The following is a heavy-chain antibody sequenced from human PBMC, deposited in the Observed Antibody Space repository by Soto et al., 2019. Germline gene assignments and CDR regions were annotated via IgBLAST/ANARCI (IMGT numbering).Heavy chain of an antibody. V-gene: IGHV5-51*01. D-gene: IGHD6-19*01. Sequence: EASVKVSCKASGYTFTSYGISWVRQAPGQGLEWMGIIYPGDSDTRYSPSFQGQVTISADKSISTAYLQWSSLKASDTAMYYCARGWGPIATKFDYWGQGTLVTVSS. CDR1: GYTFTSYG. J-gene: IGHJ4*02. CDR3: ARGWGPIATKFDY. CDR2: IYPGDSDT.